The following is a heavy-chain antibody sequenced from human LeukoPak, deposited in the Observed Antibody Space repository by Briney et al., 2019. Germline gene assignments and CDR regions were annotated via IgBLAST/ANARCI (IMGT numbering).Heavy chain of an antibody. J-gene: IGHJ4*02. CDR2: ISYDGSNK. D-gene: IGHD1-26*01. CDR3: ARERGLWEVDY. V-gene: IGHV3-30-3*01. CDR1: GFTFSSYA. Sequence: GRSLRLSCAASGFTFSSYAMHWVRQAPGKGLEWVAVISYDGSNKYYADSVKGRFTISRDNSKNTLYLQMNSLRAEDTAVYYCARERGLWEVDYWGQGTLVTVSS.